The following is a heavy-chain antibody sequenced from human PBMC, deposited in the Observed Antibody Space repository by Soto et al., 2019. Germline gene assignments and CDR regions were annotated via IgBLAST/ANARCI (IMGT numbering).Heavy chain of an antibody. J-gene: IGHJ4*02. CDR3: ARGLTYGDFDY. CDR2: LTAYDGKR. CDR1: GYAFTTFG. Sequence: QVHLVQSGAEVQKPGASVRISCQASGYAFTTFGINWVRQAPGQGLEWMGCLTAYDGKRNFAQKFQDRLTMTMDISTSTGYMELSGLRSDDTAVYFCARGLTYGDFDYWGRGTQVAVSS. V-gene: IGHV1-18*01. D-gene: IGHD3-10*01.